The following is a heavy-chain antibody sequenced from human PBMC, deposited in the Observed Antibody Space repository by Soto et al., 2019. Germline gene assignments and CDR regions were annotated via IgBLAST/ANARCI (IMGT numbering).Heavy chain of an antibody. J-gene: IGHJ4*02. CDR3: ARAPSFGQTYYFDY. D-gene: IGHD3-16*01. V-gene: IGHV4-59*06. Sequence: PSETLTLTCTVTGGSISSYYWSWIRQHPGKGLEWIGYIYYSGSTYYNPSLKSRVTISVDTSKNQFSLKLSPVTAADTAVYYCARAPSFGQTYYFDYWGQGTLVTVSS. CDR1: GGSISSYY. CDR2: IYYSGST.